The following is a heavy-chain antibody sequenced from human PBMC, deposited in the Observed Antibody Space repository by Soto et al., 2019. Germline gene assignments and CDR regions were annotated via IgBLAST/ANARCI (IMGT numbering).Heavy chain of an antibody. V-gene: IGHV4-39*01. Sequence: QLQLQESGPGLVKPSETLSLTCTVSGGSISSSSYYWGWIRQPPGKGLEWIGSIYYSGSTYYNPSLKSRVTISVDTSKNQFSLKLSSVTAADTAVYYCARHSYSSSSWYSNWFDPWGQGTLVTVSS. J-gene: IGHJ5*02. CDR2: IYYSGST. CDR1: GGSISSSSYY. D-gene: IGHD6-13*01. CDR3: ARHSYSSSSWYSNWFDP.